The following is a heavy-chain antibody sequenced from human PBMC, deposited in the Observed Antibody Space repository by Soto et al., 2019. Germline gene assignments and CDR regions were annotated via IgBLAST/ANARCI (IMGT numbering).Heavy chain of an antibody. CDR2: INHSGST. V-gene: IGHV4-34*01. D-gene: IGHD3-9*01. CDR1: GGSFSGYY. J-gene: IGHJ3*02. CDR3: ARGATYYDILTGYYWHTGLGGAFDI. Sequence: QVQLQQWGAGLLKPSETLSLTCAVYGGSFSGYYWSWIRQPPGKGLEWIGEINHSGSTNYNPSLKRRVTISVDTSKNQFSLKLSSVTAADTAVYYCARGATYYDILTGYYWHTGLGGAFDIWGQGTMVTVSS.